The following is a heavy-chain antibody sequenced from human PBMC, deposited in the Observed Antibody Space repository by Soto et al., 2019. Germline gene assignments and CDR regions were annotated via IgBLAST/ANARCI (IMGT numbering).Heavy chain of an antibody. Sequence: GGSLRLSCAASGFTFSSYAMSWVRQAPGKGLEWVSAISGSGGSTYYADSVKGRFTISRDNSKNTLYLQMNSLRAEDTAVYYCAKIPACDYIHYYGMDVWGQGTTVTVSS. D-gene: IGHD3-10*01. V-gene: IGHV3-23*01. CDR2: ISGSGGST. CDR1: GFTFSSYA. J-gene: IGHJ6*02. CDR3: AKIPACDYIHYYGMDV.